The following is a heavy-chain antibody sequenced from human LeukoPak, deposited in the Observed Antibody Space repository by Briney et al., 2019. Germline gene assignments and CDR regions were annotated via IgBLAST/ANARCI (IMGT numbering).Heavy chain of an antibody. CDR2: IYYSGST. CDR1: GGSISSNSYY. D-gene: IGHD6-6*01. V-gene: IGHV4-39*01. Sequence: SETLSLTCAVSGGSISSNSYYWGWIRQPPGKGLEWIGSIYYSGSTYYNPSLKSRVTISVDTSKNQFSLKVSSVTAADTAVYYCARRHYSSSAAFDYWGQGTLVSISS. J-gene: IGHJ4*02. CDR3: ARRHYSSSAAFDY.